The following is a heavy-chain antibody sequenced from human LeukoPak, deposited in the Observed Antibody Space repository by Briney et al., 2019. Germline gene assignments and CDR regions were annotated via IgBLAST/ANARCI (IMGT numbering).Heavy chain of an antibody. J-gene: IGHJ3*02. V-gene: IGHV1-69*06. CDR3: ARFGYYDFWSGNDGGDAFDI. CDR1: GGTFSSYA. Sequence: GASVKVSCKASGGTFSSYAISWVRQAPGQGLECMGGIIPIFGTANYAQKFQGRVTITADKSTSTAYMELSSLRSEDTAVYFCARFGYYDFWSGNDGGDAFDIWGQGTMVTVSS. CDR2: IIPIFGTA. D-gene: IGHD3-3*01.